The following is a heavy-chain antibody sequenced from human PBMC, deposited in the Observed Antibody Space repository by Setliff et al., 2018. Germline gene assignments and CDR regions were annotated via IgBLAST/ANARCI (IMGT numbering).Heavy chain of an antibody. D-gene: IGHD6-13*01. CDR3: ARAKMEESGKAQAGMDV. J-gene: IGHJ6*04. V-gene: IGHV3-7*01. Sequence: PGGSLRLSCAASGFTFSSYWMSWVRQAPGKGLEWVANINQDGSEKYYVDSVKGRFTISRDNAKNTLHLQMDSLRAEDTAVYYCARAKMEESGKAQAGMDVWGKGTTVTVSS. CDR1: GFTFSSYW. CDR2: INQDGSEK.